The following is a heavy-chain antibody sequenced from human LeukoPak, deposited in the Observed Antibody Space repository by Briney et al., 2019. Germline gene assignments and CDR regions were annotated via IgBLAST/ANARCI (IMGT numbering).Heavy chain of an antibody. J-gene: IGHJ4*02. CDR1: GYSFTSYW. Sequence: GESLKISCKGSGYSFTSYWIGWVRQMPGKGLEWMGIIYPGDSDTRYSPSFQGQVTISADKSISTAYLQRSSLKASDTAMYYCARRPGYYYGSGSYYKTYYFDYWGQGTLVTVSS. CDR3: ARRPGYYYGSGSYYKTYYFDY. D-gene: IGHD3-10*01. CDR2: IYPGDSDT. V-gene: IGHV5-51*01.